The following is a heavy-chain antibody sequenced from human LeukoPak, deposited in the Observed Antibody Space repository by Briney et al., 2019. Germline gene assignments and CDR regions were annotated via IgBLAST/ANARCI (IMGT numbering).Heavy chain of an antibody. CDR2: INPNSGGT. Sequence: ASVKVSCKASGYTFTGYYMHWVRQAPGQGLEWMGWINPNSGGTNYAQKFQGRVTMTRDTSISTAYMELSRLRSDDTAVYYCARGGFDVDTAMTPGGYWGQGTLVTVPS. J-gene: IGHJ4*02. CDR1: GYTFTGYY. CDR3: ARGGFDVDTAMTPGGY. D-gene: IGHD5-18*01. V-gene: IGHV1-2*02.